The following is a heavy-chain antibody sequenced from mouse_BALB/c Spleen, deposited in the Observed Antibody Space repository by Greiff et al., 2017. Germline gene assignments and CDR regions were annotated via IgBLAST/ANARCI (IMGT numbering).Heavy chain of an antibody. D-gene: IGHD4-1*01. CDR1: GDSITSGY. V-gene: IGHV3-8*02. CDR3: ARSRLTGTGRYFDV. Sequence: EVKLVESGPSLVKPSQTLSLTCSVTGDSITSGYWNWIRKFPGNKLEYMGYISYSGSTYYNPSLKSRISITRDTTKNQYYLQLNSVTTEDTATYYCARSRLTGTGRYFDVWGAGTTVTVSS. J-gene: IGHJ1*01. CDR2: ISYSGST.